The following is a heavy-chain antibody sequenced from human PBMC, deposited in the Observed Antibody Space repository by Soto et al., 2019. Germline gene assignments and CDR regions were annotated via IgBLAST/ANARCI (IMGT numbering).Heavy chain of an antibody. CDR2: VYYSGST. CDR3: ASLTTELLLYFDY. CDR1: GGSISSSSYY. D-gene: IGHD2-21*02. Sequence: HLQLQESGPGLVKPSETLSLTCTVSGGSISSSSYYWGWIRQPPGKGLEWIGSVYYSGSTYYNPSLKSRVTISIDTSKNQFSLKLSSVTAADTAVYYCASLTTELLLYFDYWGQGTLVTVSS. J-gene: IGHJ4*02. V-gene: IGHV4-39*01.